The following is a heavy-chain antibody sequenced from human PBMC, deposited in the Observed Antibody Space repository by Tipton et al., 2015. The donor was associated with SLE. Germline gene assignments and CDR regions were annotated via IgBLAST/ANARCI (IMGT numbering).Heavy chain of an antibody. CDR3: ARHGRGSAFFDY. CDR1: GDSISSGSYY. D-gene: IGHD2-2*01. J-gene: IGHJ4*02. Sequence: GLVKPSQTLSLTCIVSGDSISSGSYYWSWIRQHPGRGLEWIGYMYNGGKSHYNPSLNSRVSISIDTSKNQFSLKLSSVTAADTAVYYCARHGRGSAFFDYWGQGTLVTVSS. CDR2: MYNGGKS. V-gene: IGHV4-31*03.